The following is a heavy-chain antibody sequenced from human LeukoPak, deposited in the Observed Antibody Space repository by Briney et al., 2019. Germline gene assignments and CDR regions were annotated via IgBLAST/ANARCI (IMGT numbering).Heavy chain of an antibody. CDR1: GFIFSSYD. CDR2: IGSAGDT. D-gene: IGHD3-22*01. Sequence: GGSLRLSCAASGFIFSSYDMHWVRQGTGKGLEWVSSIGSAGDTYYVGSVKGRFTISRENAKKSLYLQMNSLRAEDTAVYYCARGGASGSYVFDYWGQGTLVTVSS. V-gene: IGHV3-13*01. J-gene: IGHJ4*02. CDR3: ARGGASGSYVFDY.